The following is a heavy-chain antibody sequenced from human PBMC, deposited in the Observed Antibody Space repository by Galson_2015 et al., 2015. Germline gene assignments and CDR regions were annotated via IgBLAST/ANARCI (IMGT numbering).Heavy chain of an antibody. CDR3: ASPPPSSVWFGASIVPFFDL. V-gene: IGHV1-69*08. CDR2: ITPVTGTA. CDR1: GGTLTSYR. D-gene: IGHD3-10*01. Sequence: SVKVSCKASGGTLTSYRFTWVRQAPGHGLEWMGMITPVTGTANYAQKFQGRLTIIADKSTSTAYMELSSLSSEDTALYYCASPPPSSVWFGASIVPFFDLWGRGTLVIVSS. J-gene: IGHJ2*01.